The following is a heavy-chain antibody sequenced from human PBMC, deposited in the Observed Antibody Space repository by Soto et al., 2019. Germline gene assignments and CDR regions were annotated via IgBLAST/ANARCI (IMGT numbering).Heavy chain of an antibody. CDR3: ASAEYYFDSSGWYY. D-gene: IGHD3-22*01. CDR1: GFTFSSYG. J-gene: IGHJ4*02. Sequence: GGSLRLSCAASGFTFSSYGMHWVRQAPGKGLEWVAVISYDGSNKYYADSVKGRFTISRDNSKNTLYLQMNSLRAEDTAVYYCASAEYYFDSSGWYYWGQGTLVTVSS. V-gene: IGHV3-30*03. CDR2: ISYDGSNK.